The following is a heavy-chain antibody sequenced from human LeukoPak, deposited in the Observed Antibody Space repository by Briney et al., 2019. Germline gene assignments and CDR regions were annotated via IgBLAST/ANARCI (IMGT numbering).Heavy chain of an antibody. CDR1: GYTFTSYS. CDR2: ISAYNGNT. Sequence: ASVKVSCKASGYTFTSYSINWVRQAPGQGLEWMGWISAYNGNTKHAQKVQGRVTMTTDTSTSTVYMELRSLRSDDTAAYYCARGLGGSGSYFLTFDYWGQGTLVTVSS. J-gene: IGHJ4*02. CDR3: ARGLGGSGSYFLTFDY. V-gene: IGHV1-18*01. D-gene: IGHD1-26*01.